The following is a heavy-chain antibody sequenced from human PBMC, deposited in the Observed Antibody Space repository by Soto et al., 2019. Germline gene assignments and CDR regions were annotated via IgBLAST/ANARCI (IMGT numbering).Heavy chain of an antibody. CDR1: GFTFGDYA. J-gene: IGHJ4*02. CDR3: TSRRTPESLYDYIWGSYRGYFDY. CDR2: IRSKAYGGTT. V-gene: IGHV3-49*03. Sequence: PGGSLRLSCTASGFTFGDYAMSWFRQAPGKGLEWVGFIRSKAYGGTTEYAASVKGRFTISRDDSKSIAYLQMNSLKTEDTAVYYCTSRRTPESLYDYIWGSYRGYFDYWGQGTLVTVSS. D-gene: IGHD3-16*02.